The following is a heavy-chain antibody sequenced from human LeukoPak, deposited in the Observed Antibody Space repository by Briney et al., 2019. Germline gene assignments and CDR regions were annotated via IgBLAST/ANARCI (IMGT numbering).Heavy chain of an antibody. CDR2: ISAYNGNT. CDR1: GYTFTSYG. D-gene: IGHD2-2*01. V-gene: IGHV1-18*01. J-gene: IGHJ4*02. Sequence: ASVKVSCKASGYTFTSYGIGWVRQAPGQGLEWMGWISAYNGNTNYAQKLQGRVTMTTDTSTSTAYMELRSLRSDDTAVYYCARVDIVVVPAAIRYFDYWGQGTLVTVSS. CDR3: ARVDIVVVPAAIRYFDY.